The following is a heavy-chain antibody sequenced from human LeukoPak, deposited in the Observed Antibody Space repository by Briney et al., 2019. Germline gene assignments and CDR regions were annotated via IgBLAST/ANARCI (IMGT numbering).Heavy chain of an antibody. CDR2: IYSSGST. Sequence: GGSLRLSCAASGFTVSSNYMSWVRQAPGKGLEWVSVIYSSGSTYYADSVKGRFTISRDNSKNTLYLQMNSLRAEDTAVYYCARVPGGGGSYYYYGMDVWGQGTTVTVSS. D-gene: IGHD1-26*01. V-gene: IGHV3-66*02. J-gene: IGHJ6*02. CDR3: ARVPGGGGSYYYYGMDV. CDR1: GFTVSSNY.